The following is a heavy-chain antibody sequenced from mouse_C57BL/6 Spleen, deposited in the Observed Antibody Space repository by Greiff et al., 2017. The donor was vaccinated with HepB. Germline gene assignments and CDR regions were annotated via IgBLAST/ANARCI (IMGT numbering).Heavy chain of an antibody. V-gene: IGHV5-17*01. CDR2: ISSGSSTI. CDR3: ARREGNYVGFAY. D-gene: IGHD2-1*01. J-gene: IGHJ3*01. Sequence: EVQGVESGGGLVKPGGSLKLSCAASGFTFSDDGMHWVRQAPEKGLEWVAYISSGSSTIYYADTVKGRFTISRDNAKNTLFLQMTSLRSEDTAMYYCARREGNYVGFAYWGQGTLVTVSA. CDR1: GFTFSDDG.